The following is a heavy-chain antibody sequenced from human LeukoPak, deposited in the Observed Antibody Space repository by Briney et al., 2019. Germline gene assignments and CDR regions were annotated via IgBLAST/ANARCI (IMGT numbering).Heavy chain of an antibody. CDR2: ISSSGSTM. Sequence: GGSLRLSCAASGFTFSDYSMNWVRQAPGKGLEWVSQISSSGSTMYYADSVKGRFTISRDNAKNSLYLQMNSLRDEDTAVCYCASGYSRGGDYWGQGTLVTVSS. J-gene: IGHJ4*02. CDR3: ASGYSRGGDY. V-gene: IGHV3-48*02. CDR1: GFTFSDYS. D-gene: IGHD2-21*01.